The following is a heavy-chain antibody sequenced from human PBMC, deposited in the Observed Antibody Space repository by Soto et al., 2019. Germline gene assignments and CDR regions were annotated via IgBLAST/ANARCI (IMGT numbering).Heavy chain of an antibody. D-gene: IGHD6-19*01. J-gene: IGHJ6*02. V-gene: IGHV1-18*01. CDR3: SRFIMVGGWFDPNYYHGMDV. CDR2: ISGYNGNT. Sequence: QVQLVQSGAEVKKPGASVTVSCKTSGYTFSNYGINWVRQAPGQGLEWMGWISGYNGNTNYAQTVQGRGTMTTDTATGTVYMALSILKSDDTAIYYCSRFIMVGGWFDPNYYHGMDVWGQGTTVTVSS. CDR1: GYTFSNYG.